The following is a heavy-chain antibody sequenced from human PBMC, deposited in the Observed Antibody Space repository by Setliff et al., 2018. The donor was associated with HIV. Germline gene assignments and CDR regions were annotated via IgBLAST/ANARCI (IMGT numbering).Heavy chain of an antibody. CDR1: GLTFSTYS. V-gene: IGHV3-48*01. J-gene: IGHJ4*02. CDR3: VRDINWAFDY. Sequence: PGGSLRLSCAASGLTFSTYSMNWVRQAPGKGLEWISYINREETTEWYADSVKGRFIISRDNAKNSLYLQMSSLRAEDTAVYFCVRDINWAFDYWGQGILVTVSS. CDR2: INREETTE. D-gene: IGHD1-1*01.